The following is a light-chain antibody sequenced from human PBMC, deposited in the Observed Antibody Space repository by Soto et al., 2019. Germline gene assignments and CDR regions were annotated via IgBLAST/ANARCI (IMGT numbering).Light chain of an antibody. CDR1: QSVSSSY. V-gene: IGKV3-20*01. J-gene: IGKJ1*01. Sequence: EIEMTQSPATVSVSPGERATLSCRASQSVSSSYLAWYQQKPGQAPRLLIYGASSRATGIPDRFSGSGSGTDFTLTISRLEPEDFAVYYCQQYGSSPRTFGQGTKVDIK. CDR3: QQYGSSPRT. CDR2: GAS.